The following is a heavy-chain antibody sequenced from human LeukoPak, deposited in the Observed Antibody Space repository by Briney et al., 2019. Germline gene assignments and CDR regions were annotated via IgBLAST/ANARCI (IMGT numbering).Heavy chain of an antibody. D-gene: IGHD3-10*01. V-gene: IGHV4-59*08. CDR2: IYYSGST. CDR1: GDSINNYY. Sequence: NLSETLSLTCTVSGDSINNYYWSWIRQSPGKGLAWVGYIYYSGSTKYNPSLKSRVTISVDTSKNQFSLKLSSVTAADTAVYYCARHRGSGSPYFDYWGQGTPVTVSS. J-gene: IGHJ4*02. CDR3: ARHRGSGSPYFDY.